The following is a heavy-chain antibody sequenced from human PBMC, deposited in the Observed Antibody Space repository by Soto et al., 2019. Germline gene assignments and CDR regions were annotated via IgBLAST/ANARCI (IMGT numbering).Heavy chain of an antibody. CDR2: ISATAGGT. CDR3: AKDGNYYDSSGYNPFDA. J-gene: IGHJ4*02. Sequence: EVQLLESGGGLVQPGGSLRLSCAASGFIFDDFPMNWVRQTPGKGLEWVAGISATAGGTYYGDSVRGRFTISRDNSKKTVSLEMNSLRAEDTAIYYCAKDGNYYDSSGYNPFDAWGQGTLVTVSS. V-gene: IGHV3-23*01. D-gene: IGHD3-22*01. CDR1: GFIFDDFP.